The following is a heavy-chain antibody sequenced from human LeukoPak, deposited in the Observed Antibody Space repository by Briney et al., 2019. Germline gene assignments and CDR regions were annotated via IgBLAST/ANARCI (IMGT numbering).Heavy chain of an antibody. CDR3: AREYGDFDY. D-gene: IGHD2-21*01. J-gene: IGHJ4*02. CDR1: GDSINNYY. Sequence: SETLSLTCTVSGDSINNYYWSWIRQPAGKGLEWIGRINASGRTNYNSALKSRVTISIDTSRNQFSLKVKSVTAADTAVYYCAREYGDFDYWGQGTLVTASS. CDR2: INASGRT. V-gene: IGHV4-4*07.